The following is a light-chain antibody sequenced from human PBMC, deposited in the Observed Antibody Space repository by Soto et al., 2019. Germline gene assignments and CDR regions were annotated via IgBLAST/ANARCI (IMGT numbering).Light chain of an antibody. CDR1: QSINTW. J-gene: IGKJ1*01. CDR2: DGS. CDR3: QQYKTYYRT. V-gene: IGKV1-5*03. Sequence: DIQMTQSPSTLSASVGDRITITCRASQSINTWLAWYQQKPGEAPKLLIYDGSTLERGVPSRCSGSGSGTEFTLTISRLHPVDFGTFYCQQYKTYYRTFGQGTTVEV.